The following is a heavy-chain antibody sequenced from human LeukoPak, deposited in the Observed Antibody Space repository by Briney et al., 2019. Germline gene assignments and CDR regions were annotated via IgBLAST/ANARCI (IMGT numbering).Heavy chain of an antibody. CDR3: AKEIELRQLASLDY. V-gene: IGHV3-9*01. CDR1: GFTFDDYA. Sequence: GGSLRLSCAASGFTFDDYAMHWVRQAPGKGLEWVSGISWNSGGIGYADSVKGRFTISRDNAKNSLYLQMNSLRAEDTALYYCAKEIELRQLASLDYWGQGTLVTVSS. J-gene: IGHJ4*02. CDR2: ISWNSGGI. D-gene: IGHD6-6*01.